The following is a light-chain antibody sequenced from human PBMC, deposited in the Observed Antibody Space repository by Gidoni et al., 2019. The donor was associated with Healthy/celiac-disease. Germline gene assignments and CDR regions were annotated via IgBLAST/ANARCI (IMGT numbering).Light chain of an antibody. CDR1: QSVSSN. V-gene: IGKV3-15*01. Sequence: EIVMTQSPATLSVSPGERATLSCRASQSVSSNLAWYQQKPGQAPRLLIYGASTRATGIPARFSGSGSGTKFTLTINSLQSENFAVYYCQQYNNWPQAFGPXTKVDI. CDR2: GAS. CDR3: QQYNNWPQA. J-gene: IGKJ3*01.